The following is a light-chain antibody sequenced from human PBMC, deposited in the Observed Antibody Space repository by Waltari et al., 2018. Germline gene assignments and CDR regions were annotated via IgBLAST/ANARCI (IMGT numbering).Light chain of an antibody. CDR3: SSSTSSTTRV. CDR1: RSDVGAYNY. J-gene: IGLJ3*02. Sequence: QYALTPPASVSASPGQSITISCTGTRSDVGAYNYASWYQQHPSKTPKLIIYDVRIRPSGVSNRFSGSQSGNTASLTISGLQADDEADYYCSSSTSSTTRVFGGGTRLTVL. CDR2: DVR. V-gene: IGLV2-14*03.